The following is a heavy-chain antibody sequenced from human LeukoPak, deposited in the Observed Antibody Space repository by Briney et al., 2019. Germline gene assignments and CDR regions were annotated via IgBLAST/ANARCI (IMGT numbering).Heavy chain of an antibody. V-gene: IGHV4-34*01. D-gene: IGHD3-22*01. CDR3: ARESGYYYDSSGYYGY. CDR2: INHSGST. Sequence: SETLSLTCAVYGGSFSGYYWSWIRQPPGKGLEWIGEINHSGSTNYNPSLKSRVTISVDTSKNQFSLKLSSVTAADTAVYYCARESGYYYDSSGYYGYWGQGTLVTVSS. J-gene: IGHJ4*02. CDR1: GGSFSGYY.